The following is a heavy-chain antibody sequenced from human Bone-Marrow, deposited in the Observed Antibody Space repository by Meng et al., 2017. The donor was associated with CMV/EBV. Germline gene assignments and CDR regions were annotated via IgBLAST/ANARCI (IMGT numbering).Heavy chain of an antibody. CDR1: GYTFTSYG. J-gene: IGHJ4*02. CDR3: ARGFSQRDY. V-gene: IGHV1-8*02. Sequence: ASVKVSCKASGYTFTSYGISWVRQAPGQGLEWMGWISVYNGNTGYAQKFQGRVTMTRNTSISTAYMELSSLRSEDTAVYYCARGFSQRDYWGQGTLVTVSS. D-gene: IGHD2-2*01. CDR2: ISVYNGNT.